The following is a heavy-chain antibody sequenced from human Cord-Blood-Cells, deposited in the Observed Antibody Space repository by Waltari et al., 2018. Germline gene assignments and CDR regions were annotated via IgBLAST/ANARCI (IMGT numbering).Heavy chain of an antibody. CDR1: GGSISSSSFY. J-gene: IGHJ4*02. V-gene: IGHV4-39*01. CDR3: ARNLGATDY. D-gene: IGHD3-16*01. Sequence: QLQLQESGPGLVKPSETLSLTCTVSGGSISSSSFYWGWINQPPAKGLEWIWSIYYSWSTYYDPSRKMRVTISVDTSKNQFSLKLSSVTAAETAVYYCARNLGATDYWGQGTLVTVSS. CDR2: IYYSWST.